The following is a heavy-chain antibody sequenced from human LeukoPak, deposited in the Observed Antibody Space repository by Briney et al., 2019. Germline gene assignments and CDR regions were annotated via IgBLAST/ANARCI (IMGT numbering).Heavy chain of an antibody. Sequence: GESLRLSCAASGFTFSSYPMSWVRQAPGKGLEWVSVIIGSGITTFYADSVKGRFTISRDNSKNTLYLQMNSLRAEDTAIYYCAKLWTGSYPRYFDYWGQGTLVTVSS. J-gene: IGHJ4*02. D-gene: IGHD3-10*01. V-gene: IGHV3-23*01. CDR2: IIGSGITT. CDR1: GFTFSSYP. CDR3: AKLWTGSYPRYFDY.